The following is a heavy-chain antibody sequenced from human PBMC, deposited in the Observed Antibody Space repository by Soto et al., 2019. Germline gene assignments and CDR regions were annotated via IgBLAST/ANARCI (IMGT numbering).Heavy chain of an antibody. J-gene: IGHJ6*02. V-gene: IGHV4-4*07. CDR3: ARETSTEHVSYYYYGMDV. CDR2: IYTSGIS. CDR1: GDSISGYY. Sequence: SETLSLTCSVSGDSISGYYCSWIRQPAGKGLEWIGHIYTSGISTYNPSLKSRVTMSVDTSKNQFSLRLSSVTAADTAVYYCARETSTEHVSYYYYGMDVWGQGTTVTV.